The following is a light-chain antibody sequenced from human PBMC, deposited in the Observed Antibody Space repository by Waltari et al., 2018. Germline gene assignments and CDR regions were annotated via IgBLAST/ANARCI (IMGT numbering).Light chain of an antibody. J-gene: IGLJ2*01. CDR3: SSYTSNSVL. Sequence: QSALTQPASGSGSPGQSITISCTVSISDVGGYRFVSWYQQHPDKAPKLMIYDFTNRPSGVSSRFSGSKSGNTASLTISGLQAEDEADYYCSSYTSNSVLFGGGTKLTVL. CDR2: DFT. CDR1: ISDVGGYRF. V-gene: IGLV2-14*03.